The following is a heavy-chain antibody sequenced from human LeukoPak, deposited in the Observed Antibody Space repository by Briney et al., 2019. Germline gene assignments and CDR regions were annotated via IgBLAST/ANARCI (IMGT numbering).Heavy chain of an antibody. CDR3: ARDRQGYYFRDGMDV. CDR1: GYTFTGYY. CDR2: INPNSGGT. J-gene: IGHJ6*02. Sequence: GASVKVSCKASGYTFTGYYMHWVRQAPGQGLEWMGWINPNSGGTNYAQKFQGRVTMTRDTSISTAYMELSRLRSDDTAVYYCARDRQGYYFRDGMDVWGQGTTVTVSS. D-gene: IGHD3-22*01. V-gene: IGHV1-2*02.